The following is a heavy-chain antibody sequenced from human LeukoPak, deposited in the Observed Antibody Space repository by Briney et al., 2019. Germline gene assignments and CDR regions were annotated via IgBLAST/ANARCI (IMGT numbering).Heavy chain of an antibody. D-gene: IGHD3-10*01. CDR3: ASGAMVRGPKRTDYFDY. CDR2: INAYNGNT. Sequence: ASVKVSCKASGYTFTSYGISWVRQAPGQGLEWMGWINAYNGNTNYARKLQGRVTMTTDTSTSTAYMELRSLRSDDTAVYYCASGAMVRGPKRTDYFDYWGQGTLVTVSS. V-gene: IGHV1-18*01. CDR1: GYTFTSYG. J-gene: IGHJ4*02.